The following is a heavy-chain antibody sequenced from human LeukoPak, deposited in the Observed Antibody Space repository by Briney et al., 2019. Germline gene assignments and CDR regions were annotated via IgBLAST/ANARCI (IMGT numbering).Heavy chain of an antibody. CDR3: AKGGVAAIFDY. D-gene: IGHD2-15*01. CDR1: GFTFSSYG. J-gene: IGHJ4*02. CDR2: ISYDGSNK. Sequence: GRSLRLSCAASGFTFSSYGMHWVRQAPGKGLEWVAVISYDGSNKYYADSVKGRFTISRDNSKNTLYLQMNSLGAEDTAVYYCAKGGVAAIFDYWGQGTLVTVSS. V-gene: IGHV3-30*18.